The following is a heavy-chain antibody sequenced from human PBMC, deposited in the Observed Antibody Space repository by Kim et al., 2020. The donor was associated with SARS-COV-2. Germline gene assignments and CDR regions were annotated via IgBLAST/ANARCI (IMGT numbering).Heavy chain of an antibody. V-gene: IGHV3-21*01. J-gene: IGHJ4*02. Sequence: GGSLRLSCVASGFTFSSYSMNWVRQAPGKGLEWVSSISSSSSYIYYADSVKGRFIISRDNAKNSLYLQMNSLRAEDTAVYYCARVGAVAPDYWRQGTLVTVSS. CDR2: ISSSSSYI. D-gene: IGHD6-19*01. CDR3: ARVGAVAPDY. CDR1: GFTFSSYS.